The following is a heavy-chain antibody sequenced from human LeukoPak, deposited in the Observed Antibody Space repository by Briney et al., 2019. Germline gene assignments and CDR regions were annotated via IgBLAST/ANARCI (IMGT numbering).Heavy chain of an antibody. CDR1: GHTSTTYA. D-gene: IGHD2-2*01. CDR2: INAGNGNI. V-gene: IGHV1-3*01. CDR3: ARGYCSSTSCYMDV. J-gene: IGHJ6*02. Sequence: GASVTVSCKASGHTSTTYAIHWVRQAPGQGLEWMGWINAGNGNIKYSQKLQGRVTITGDTSASTAYMELSSLRSEGTAVYYCARGYCSSTSCYMDVWGQGTTVT.